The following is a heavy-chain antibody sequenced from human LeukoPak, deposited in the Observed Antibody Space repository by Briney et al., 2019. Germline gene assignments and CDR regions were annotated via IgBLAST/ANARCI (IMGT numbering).Heavy chain of an antibody. CDR3: ARRYYYDSSGYYYHYDY. CDR2: ISYSGST. Sequence: SETLSLTCTVSGGSVSSGSYYWSWIRQPPGKGLEWIGTISYSGSTYYNPSLKSRVTISVDTSTNQFSLKLSSVTAADTAVYYCARRYYYDSSGYYYHYDYWGQGTLVTVSS. V-gene: IGHV4-39*01. D-gene: IGHD3-22*01. J-gene: IGHJ4*02. CDR1: GGSVSSGSYY.